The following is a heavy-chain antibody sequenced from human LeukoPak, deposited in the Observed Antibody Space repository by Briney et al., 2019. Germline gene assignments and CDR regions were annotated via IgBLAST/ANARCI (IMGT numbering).Heavy chain of an antibody. CDR1: GFTFSSYS. V-gene: IGHV3-21*01. CDR3: ARVSDSSWYALDY. D-gene: IGHD6-13*01. J-gene: IGHJ4*02. Sequence: GGSLRLSCAASGFTFSSYSMNWVRQAPGKGLEWVSSISSSSSYIYYADSVKGRFTISRDNAKNSLYLQMNSLRAEDTAVYYCARVSDSSWYALDYWGQGTLVTVSS. CDR2: ISSSSSYI.